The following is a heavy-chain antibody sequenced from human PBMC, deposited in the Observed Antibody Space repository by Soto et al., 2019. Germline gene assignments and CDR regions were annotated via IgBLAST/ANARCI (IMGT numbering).Heavy chain of an antibody. Sequence: QVQLVQSGAEVKKPGSSVKVSCKASGGTFSSYAISWVRQAPGQGLEWMGGIIPIFGTAKYAQKFQGRVTITADESTSTAFMELSSLRSEDTAVYYCARSPELAVGRMGLFDYWGQGTLVTVSS. V-gene: IGHV1-69*01. D-gene: IGHD1-1*01. CDR3: ARSPELAVGRMGLFDY. CDR2: IIPIFGTA. CDR1: GGTFSSYA. J-gene: IGHJ4*02.